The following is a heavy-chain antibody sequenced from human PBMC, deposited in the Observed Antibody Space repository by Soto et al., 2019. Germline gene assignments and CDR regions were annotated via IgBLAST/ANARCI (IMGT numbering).Heavy chain of an antibody. V-gene: IGHV1-46*01. CDR1: GYTFTHYH. CDR2: INPSGGST. D-gene: IGHD3-22*01. J-gene: IGHJ1*01. Sequence: ASVKVSCKASGYTFTHYHVYCVRQAPGRVLEWLGMINPSGGSTTYAQNLQGRVTMTRDTSTNTVYMELSSLRSEDTAVYYCAREAINSSGYSRYFQHWGQGTLVTVSS. CDR3: AREAINSSGYSRYFQH.